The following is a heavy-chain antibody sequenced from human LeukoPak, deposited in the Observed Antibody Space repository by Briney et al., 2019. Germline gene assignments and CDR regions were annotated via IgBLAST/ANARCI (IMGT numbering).Heavy chain of an antibody. Sequence: GGSLRLSCAAPGFTFSSYGMHWVRQAPGKGLEWVAFIRFDGSNKYYADSVKGRFTISRDNSKNTLYLQMNSLRAEDTAVYYCAKDGEALVVRGVMFFVYWGQGTLVTVSS. V-gene: IGHV3-30*02. CDR1: GFTFSSYG. D-gene: IGHD3-10*01. CDR3: AKDGEALVVRGVMFFVY. CDR2: IRFDGSNK. J-gene: IGHJ4*02.